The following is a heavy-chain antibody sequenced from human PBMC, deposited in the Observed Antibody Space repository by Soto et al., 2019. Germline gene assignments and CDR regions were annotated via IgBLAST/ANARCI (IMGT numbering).Heavy chain of an antibody. V-gene: IGHV1-18*01. CDR1: GYTFTNYG. D-gene: IGHD3-10*01. CDR2: LNTYNGNT. CDR3: ARGVGSGTYYNQYNWFDP. Sequence: QVQLVQSGAEVKKPGASVKVSCKASGYTFTNYGISWVRQAPGQGLEWMGWLNTYNGNTNHAQKLQGRVTMTTDTATSTAYMELRRMRSDDTAVYYCARGVGSGTYYNQYNWFDPWGQGTLVTVSS. J-gene: IGHJ5*02.